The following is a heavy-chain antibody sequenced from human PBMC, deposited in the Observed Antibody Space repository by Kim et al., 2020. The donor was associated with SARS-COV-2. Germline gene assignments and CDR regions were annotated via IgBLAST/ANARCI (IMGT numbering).Heavy chain of an antibody. Sequence: GGSLRLSCAASGFTFSSYWMSWVRQAPGKGLEWVANIKQDGSKKYYVDSVKGRFTISRDNAKNSLYLQMNSLRAEDTAVYYCARDTLLLWFGDCWRYFDYCGQGTLVTVSS. CDR3: ARDTLLLWFGDCWRYFDY. CDR1: GFTFSSYW. D-gene: IGHD3-10*01. J-gene: IGHJ4*02. V-gene: IGHV3-7*01. CDR2: IKQDGSKK.